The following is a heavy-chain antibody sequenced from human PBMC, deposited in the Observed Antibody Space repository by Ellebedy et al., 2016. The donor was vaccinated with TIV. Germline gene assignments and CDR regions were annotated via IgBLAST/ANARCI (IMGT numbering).Heavy chain of an antibody. CDR2: INHSGST. CDR3: AGNREHLVRRRWELYYYYGMDV. CDR1: GFTFSSYA. J-gene: IGHJ6*02. V-gene: IGHV4-34*08. D-gene: IGHD1-7*01. Sequence: ESLKISCAASGFTFSSYAMSWVRQAPGTGLEWIGDINHSGSTNYNPSFKSRVTISVDTSKNQFSLKLSPVTAADTAVYYCAGNREHLVRRRWELYYYYGMDVWGQGTTVTVSS.